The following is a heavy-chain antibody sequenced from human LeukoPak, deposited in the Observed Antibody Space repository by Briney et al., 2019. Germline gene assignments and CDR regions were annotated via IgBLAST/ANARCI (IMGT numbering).Heavy chain of an antibody. CDR3: AREAVSSSWLPCFDY. J-gene: IGHJ4*02. D-gene: IGHD6-13*01. CDR1: GFTFSSYA. CDR2: ISYDGSNK. V-gene: IGHV3-30-3*01. Sequence: GGSLRLSCAASGFTFSSYAMHWVRQAPGKGLEWVAVISYDGSNKYYADSVKGRFTISRDNSKNTLYLQMNSLRAEDTAVYYCAREAVSSSWLPCFDYWGQGTLVTVSS.